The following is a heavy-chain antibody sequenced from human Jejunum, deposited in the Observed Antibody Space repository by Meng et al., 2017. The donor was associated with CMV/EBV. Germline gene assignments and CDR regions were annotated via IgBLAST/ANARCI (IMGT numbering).Heavy chain of an antibody. D-gene: IGHD3-16*01. V-gene: IGHV3-53*01. Sequence: SVFTFDDYSMRWVRHAPGKGLAWVSVIYTNANTKYSDSVRGRFTISRDTSKNTLYLQMNNLTAADTATYYCASTYVDYADRWYLEDWGQGTLVTVSS. CDR1: VFTFDDYS. J-gene: IGHJ4*02. CDR3: ASTYVDYADRWYLED. CDR2: IYTNANT.